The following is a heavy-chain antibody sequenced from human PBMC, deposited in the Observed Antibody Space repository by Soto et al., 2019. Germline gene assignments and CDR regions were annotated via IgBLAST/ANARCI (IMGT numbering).Heavy chain of an antibody. Sequence: QVQLVESGGGVVQPGRSLRLSCAASGFTFSSYGMHWVRQAPGKGLEWVAVISYDGSNKYYADSVTGRFTISRDNAKNTLYLQMNSLRDEDTAVYYCAIPYYYGSGSYSEMAFDIWGQGTMVTGSS. D-gene: IGHD3-10*01. CDR1: GFTFSSYG. J-gene: IGHJ3*02. CDR3: AIPYYYGSGSYSEMAFDI. V-gene: IGHV3-30*03. CDR2: ISYDGSNK.